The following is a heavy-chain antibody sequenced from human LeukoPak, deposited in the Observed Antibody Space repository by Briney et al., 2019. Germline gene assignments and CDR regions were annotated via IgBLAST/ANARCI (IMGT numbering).Heavy chain of an antibody. CDR2: IYYSGST. V-gene: IGHV4-59*12. D-gene: IGHD2-2*01. Sequence: SETLSLTCTVSGGSISSYYWSWIRQPPGKGLEWIGYIYYSGSTNYNPSLKSRVTISVDTSKNQFSLKLSSVTAADTAVYYCARGPGEVVVPAAPNWFDPWGQGTLVTVSS. J-gene: IGHJ5*02. CDR1: GGSISSYY. CDR3: ARGPGEVVVPAAPNWFDP.